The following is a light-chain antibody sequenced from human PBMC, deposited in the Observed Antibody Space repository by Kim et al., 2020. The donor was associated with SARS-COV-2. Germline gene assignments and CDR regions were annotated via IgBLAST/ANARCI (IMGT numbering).Light chain of an antibody. CDR3: QAWDSSTGV. CDR2: QDS. J-gene: IGLJ3*02. CDR1: KLGDKY. Sequence: ESPGQTASITCSGDKLGDKYACWYQQKPGQSPVLVIYQDSKRPSGIPERFSGSNSGNAATLTISGTQAMDEADYCCQAWDSSTGVFGGGTQLTVL. V-gene: IGLV3-1*01.